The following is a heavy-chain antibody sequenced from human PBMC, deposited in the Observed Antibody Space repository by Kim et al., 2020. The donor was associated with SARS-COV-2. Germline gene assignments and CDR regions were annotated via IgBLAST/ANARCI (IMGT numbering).Heavy chain of an antibody. CDR1: GFTFDDYA. CDR3: AKGDRVRLYFDY. CDR2: ISWNSGSI. J-gene: IGHJ4*02. D-gene: IGHD5-12*01. Sequence: GGSLRLSCAASGFTFDDYAMHWVRQAPGKGLEWVSGISWNSGSIGYADSVKGRFTISRDNAKNSLYLQMNSLRAEDTALYYCAKGDRVRLYFDYLGQGTLVTVSS. V-gene: IGHV3-9*01.